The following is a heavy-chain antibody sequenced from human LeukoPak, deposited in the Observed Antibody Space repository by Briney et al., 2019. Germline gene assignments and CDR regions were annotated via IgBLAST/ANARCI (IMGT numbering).Heavy chain of an antibody. CDR2: ISYDGSNK. Sequence: QPGRSLRLSCAASGFTFSSYAMHWVRQAPGKGLEWVAVISYDGSNKYYADSVKGRFTISRDNSKNTLYLQMNSLRAEDTAVYYCATLEGWIPFDYWGQGTLVTVSS. CDR1: GFTFSSYA. D-gene: IGHD5-18*01. CDR3: ATLEGWIPFDY. V-gene: IGHV3-30*04. J-gene: IGHJ4*02.